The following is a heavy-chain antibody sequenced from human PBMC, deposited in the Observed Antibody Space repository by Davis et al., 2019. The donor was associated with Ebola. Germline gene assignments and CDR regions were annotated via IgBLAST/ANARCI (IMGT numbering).Heavy chain of an antibody. CDR3: ARVRGGSEWYWYFDN. CDR1: GLIFRTSG. Sequence: GGSLRLSCAASGLIFRTSGMHWVRQAPGKGLEWVAMIWSDGSQKYYADSVKGRFTISRDNADNIVYLQMNGLRAEDTALYYCARVRGGSEWYWYFDNWGQGTLVTVSS. V-gene: IGHV3-33*01. D-gene: IGHD6-19*01. J-gene: IGHJ4*02. CDR2: IWSDGSQK.